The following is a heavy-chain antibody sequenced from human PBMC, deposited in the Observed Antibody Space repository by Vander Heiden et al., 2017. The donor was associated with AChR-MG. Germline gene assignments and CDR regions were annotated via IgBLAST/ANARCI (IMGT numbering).Heavy chain of an antibody. V-gene: IGHV1-69*01. CDR1: RGTFSSYA. CDR3: ARGKGYSGYDPRMGYYYYGMDV. Sequence: QVQLVQSGAEVKKPGSSVKVSCKASRGTFSSYAISWVRQAPGQGLEWMGGIIPIFGTANYAQKFQGRVTITADESTSTAYMELSSLRSEDTAVYYCARGKGYSGYDPRMGYYYYGMDVWGQGTTVTVSS. D-gene: IGHD5-12*01. CDR2: IIPIFGTA. J-gene: IGHJ6*02.